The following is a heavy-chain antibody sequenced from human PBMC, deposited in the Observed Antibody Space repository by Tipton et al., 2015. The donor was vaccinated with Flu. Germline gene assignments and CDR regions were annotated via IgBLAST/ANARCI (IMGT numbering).Heavy chain of an antibody. CDR3: ARGSSWYGY. J-gene: IGHJ4*02. CDR1: GGSISSGSYY. D-gene: IGHD6-13*01. CDR2: IYTSGST. V-gene: IGHV4-61*02. Sequence: TLSLTCTVSGGSISSGSYYWSWIRQPAGKGLEWIGRIYTSGSTNYNPSLKSRVTISVDTSKNQFSLKLSSVTAADTAVYYCARGSSWYGYWGQGTLVTVSS.